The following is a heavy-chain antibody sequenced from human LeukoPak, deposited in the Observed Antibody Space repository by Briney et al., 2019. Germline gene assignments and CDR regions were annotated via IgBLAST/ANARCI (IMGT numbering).Heavy chain of an antibody. CDR1: GYTFTSYD. CDR2: MNTNSGNT. Sequence: GASVKVSCKASGYTFTSYDINWVRQATGQGLEWMGWMNTNSGNTGYAQKFQGRVTITRNTSISTAYMELSSLRSEDTAVYYCARGKPETYCDFWSDYSTWYFDLWGRGTLVTVSS. V-gene: IGHV1-8*03. CDR3: ARGKPETYCDFWSDYSTWYFDL. D-gene: IGHD3-3*01. J-gene: IGHJ2*01.